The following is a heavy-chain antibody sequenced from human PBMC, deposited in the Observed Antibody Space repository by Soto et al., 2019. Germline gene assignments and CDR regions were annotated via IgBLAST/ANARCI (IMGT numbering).Heavy chain of an antibody. D-gene: IGHD6-25*01. CDR2: ISGTGSST. V-gene: IGHV3-23*01. CDR3: AKDRLGGNFDV. J-gene: IGHJ4*02. CDR1: GFNFNSYA. Sequence: PGGSLRLSCAASGFNFNSYAMNWVRQAPGKGLEWVAAISGTGSSTYYADSVKGRFTISRDNSKNTLYLQMNSLRVEDTAVYYCAKDRLGGNFDVGGQGTQVTVSS.